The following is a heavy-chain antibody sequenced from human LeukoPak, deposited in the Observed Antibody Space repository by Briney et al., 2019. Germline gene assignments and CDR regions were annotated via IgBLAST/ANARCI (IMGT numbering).Heavy chain of an antibody. V-gene: IGHV4-34*01. Sequence: SETLSLTCAVYGVSFSGYYWSWIRQPPGKGLEWIGEINHSGSTNYNPSLKSRVTISVDTSKNQFSLKLSSVTAADTAVYYFASGGRSGLTYWGQGTLVTVSS. CDR3: ASGGRSGLTY. D-gene: IGHD6-25*01. CDR2: INHSGST. CDR1: GVSFSGYY. J-gene: IGHJ4*02.